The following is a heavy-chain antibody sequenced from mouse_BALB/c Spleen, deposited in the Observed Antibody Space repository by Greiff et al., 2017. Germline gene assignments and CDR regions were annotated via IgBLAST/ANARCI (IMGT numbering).Heavy chain of an antibody. Sequence: EVKLQESGGGLVKPGASLKLSCATSGFTFSSYAMSWVRQSPEQRLEWVAEISRGGSYTYYPDTVTGRFTIARENAKNTQYLEMSSLRSEDSALYYCTSRVITKDSYGMDYWGQGTSVTVSS. J-gene: IGHJ4*01. D-gene: IGHD1-2*01. V-gene: IGHV5-9-4*01. CDR1: GFTFSSYA. CDR3: TSRVITKDSYGMDY. CDR2: ISRGGSYT.